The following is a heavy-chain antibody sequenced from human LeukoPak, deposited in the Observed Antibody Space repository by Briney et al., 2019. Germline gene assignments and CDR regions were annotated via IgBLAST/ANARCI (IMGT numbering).Heavy chain of an antibody. Sequence: ASVKVSCKASGGTFSSYAISWVRQAPGQGLEWMGGIIPIFGTANYAQKFQGRVTITADESTSTAYMELSSLRSEDTAVYYCAVHVCSGGSCYSEDYGMDVWGKGTTVTVSS. CDR2: IIPIFGTA. CDR1: GGTFSSYA. CDR3: AVHVCSGGSCYSEDYGMDV. V-gene: IGHV1-69*13. D-gene: IGHD2-15*01. J-gene: IGHJ6*04.